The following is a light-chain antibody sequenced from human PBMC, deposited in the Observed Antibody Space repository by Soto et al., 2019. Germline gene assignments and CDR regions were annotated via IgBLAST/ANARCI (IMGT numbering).Light chain of an antibody. Sequence: EIVLTQSPDTLSLSPGERATLSCRASQSVSSSYLAWYQQKPGQAPRLLIYGASSRATGISDRFSGSGSGTDFTLTISRLEPEDFAVYYCQQYGSSPLYTFGQGTKLEI. CDR1: QSVSSSY. J-gene: IGKJ2*01. V-gene: IGKV3-20*01. CDR2: GAS. CDR3: QQYGSSPLYT.